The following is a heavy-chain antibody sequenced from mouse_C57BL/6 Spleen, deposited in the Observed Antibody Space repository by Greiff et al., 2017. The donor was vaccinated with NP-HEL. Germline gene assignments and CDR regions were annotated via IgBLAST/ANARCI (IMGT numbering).Heavy chain of an antibody. CDR1: GYTFTSYD. D-gene: IGHD2-4*01. CDR3: ARDDSWFAY. V-gene: IGHV1-85*01. CDR2: IYPGDGST. J-gene: IGHJ3*01. Sequence: VQLQESGPELVKPGASVKLSCKASGYTFTSYDINWVKQRPGQGLEWIGWIYPGDGSTKYNEKFKGKATLTVDTSSSTAYMELHSLTSEDSAVYCCARDDSWFAYWGQGTLVTVSA.